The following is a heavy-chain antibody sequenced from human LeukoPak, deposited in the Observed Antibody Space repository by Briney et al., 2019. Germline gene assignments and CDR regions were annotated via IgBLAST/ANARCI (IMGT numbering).Heavy chain of an antibody. CDR3: ARQRGVAFDY. D-gene: IGHD3-10*01. V-gene: IGHV4-4*07. CDR2: IYTSGIT. Sequence: SETLSLTCTVSGDSISSSYWTWIRQPAGRGLEWIGLIYTSGITNYNPSLKSRVTMSLDTSKKQFSLKLSSVTPADTAVYYCARQRGVAFDYWGQGTLVTVSS. CDR1: GDSISSSY. J-gene: IGHJ4*02.